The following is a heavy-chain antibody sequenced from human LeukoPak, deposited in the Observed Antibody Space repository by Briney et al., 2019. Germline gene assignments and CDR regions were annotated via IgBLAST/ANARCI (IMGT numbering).Heavy chain of an antibody. CDR3: ARDQTAVTGVWGTIDY. Sequence: HTGGSLRLSCAASGFTFSGYAMSWVRQAPGKGLEWVSAISGSGGSTYYADSVKGRFTISRDNSKKTLYLQMNSLRTEDTAVYYCARDQTAVTGVWGTIDYWGQGTLVTVSS. CDR1: GFTFSGYA. D-gene: IGHD2-8*02. V-gene: IGHV3-23*01. CDR2: ISGSGGST. J-gene: IGHJ4*02.